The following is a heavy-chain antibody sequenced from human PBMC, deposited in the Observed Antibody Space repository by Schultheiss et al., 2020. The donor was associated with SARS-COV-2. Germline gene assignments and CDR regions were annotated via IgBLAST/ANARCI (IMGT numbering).Heavy chain of an antibody. J-gene: IGHJ4*02. CDR3: AKDDY. Sequence: SLKISCAASGFTFDDYAMHWVRQAPGKGLEWVSGISWNSGSIGYADSVKGRVTISRDNAKNSLYLQMNSLRAEDTALYYCAKDDYWGQGTLVTVSS. CDR2: ISWNSGSI. CDR1: GFTFDDYA. V-gene: IGHV3-9*01.